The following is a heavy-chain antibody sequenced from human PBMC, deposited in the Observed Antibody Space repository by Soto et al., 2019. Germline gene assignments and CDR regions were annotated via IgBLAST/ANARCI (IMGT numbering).Heavy chain of an antibody. CDR1: CYTFPSSG. D-gene: IGHD5-12*01. V-gene: IGHV1-18*04. Sequence: EAPVKVSCKASCYTFPSSGTSWVCHALGQRNEWMGWISAYNGNTNYAQKLQGRVTMTTDTSTSTAYMELRSLRSDDTAVYYCARDLPPHNGYASDAFDIWGQGTMVTVSS. CDR2: ISAYNGNT. J-gene: IGHJ3*02. CDR3: ARDLPPHNGYASDAFDI.